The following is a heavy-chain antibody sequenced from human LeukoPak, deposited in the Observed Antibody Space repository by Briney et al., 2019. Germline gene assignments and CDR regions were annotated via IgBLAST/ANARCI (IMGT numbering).Heavy chain of an antibody. CDR3: ARASRRIAARLNWFDP. V-gene: IGHV1-2*02. CDR1: GYTFTGYY. Sequence: ASVMVSCKASGYTFTGYYRHWVRQAPGQGLEWMGWLNPNSGGTNYAQKFQGRVTMTRDTSISTAYMELSRLRSDDTAVYYCARASRRIAARLNWFDPWGQGTLVTVSS. CDR2: LNPNSGGT. J-gene: IGHJ5*02. D-gene: IGHD6-6*01.